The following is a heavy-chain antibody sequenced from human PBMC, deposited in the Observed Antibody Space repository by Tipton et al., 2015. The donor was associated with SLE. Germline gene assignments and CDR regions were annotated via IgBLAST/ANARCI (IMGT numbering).Heavy chain of an antibody. CDR3: ARGARH. V-gene: IGHV4-59*11. J-gene: IGHJ4*02. CDR2: IYFTGST. CDR1: GGSISSHY. Sequence: TLSLICTVSGGSISSHYWSWIRQPPGKGLEWIGYIYFTGSTNYNPSLKSRVTISVDTSKNQFSLKLNSVTAADTAVYYCARGARHWGQGTLVTVSS.